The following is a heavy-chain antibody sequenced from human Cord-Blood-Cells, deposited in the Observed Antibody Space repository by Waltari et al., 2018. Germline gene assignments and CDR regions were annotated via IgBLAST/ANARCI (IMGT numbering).Heavy chain of an antibody. CDR3: ARKLHAFDI. V-gene: IGHV4-34*01. CDR2: INHSGST. D-gene: IGHD1-1*01. Sequence: QVQLQQWGAGLLKPSETLSLTCAVYGGSLSGSYWSWIRQPPGKGLEWIGEINHSGSTNYNPSLKSRVTISVDTSKNQFSLKLSSVTAADTAVYYCARKLHAFDIWGQGTMVTVSS. CDR1: GGSLSGSY. J-gene: IGHJ3*02.